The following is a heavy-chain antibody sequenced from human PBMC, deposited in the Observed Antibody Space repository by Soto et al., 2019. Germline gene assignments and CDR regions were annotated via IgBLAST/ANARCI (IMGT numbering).Heavy chain of an antibody. J-gene: IGHJ4*02. V-gene: IGHV3-48*03. D-gene: IGHD3-9*01. CDR3: ARARNYDILTGPVDY. CDR2: ISSSGSTI. Sequence: PGGSLRLSCAASGFTFSSYEMNWVRQAPGKGLEWVSYISSSGSTIYYADSVKGRFTISRDNAKNSLYLQMNSLRAEDTAVYYCARARNYDILTGPVDYWGQGTLVTVSS. CDR1: GFTFSSYE.